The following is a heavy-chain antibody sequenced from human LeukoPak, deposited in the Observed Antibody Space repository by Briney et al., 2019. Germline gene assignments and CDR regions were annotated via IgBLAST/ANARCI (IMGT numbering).Heavy chain of an antibody. CDR1: GGSISSGSYY. V-gene: IGHV4-61*02. Sequence: SETLSLTCTVSGGSISSGSYYWSWIRQPAGKGLEWIGRIYTSGSTNYNPSLKSRATMSVDTSKNQFSLKLSSVTAADTAVYYCAREGEYNWFDPWGQGTLVTVSS. CDR3: AREGEYNWFDP. J-gene: IGHJ5*02. CDR2: IYTSGST.